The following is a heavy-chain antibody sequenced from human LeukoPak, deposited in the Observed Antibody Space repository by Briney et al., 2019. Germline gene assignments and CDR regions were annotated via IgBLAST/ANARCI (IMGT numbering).Heavy chain of an antibody. CDR1: GFTFSSYE. J-gene: IGHJ4*02. CDR3: AELGITMVGGV. D-gene: IGHD3-10*02. V-gene: IGHV3-48*03. CDR2: INSSGSTK. Sequence: GGSLRLSCAASGFTFSSYEMNWVRQAPGKGLEWVSYINSSGSTKYYADSVKGRFTISRDNAKNSLYLQMNSLRAEDTAVYYCAELGITMVGGVWGQGTLVTVSS.